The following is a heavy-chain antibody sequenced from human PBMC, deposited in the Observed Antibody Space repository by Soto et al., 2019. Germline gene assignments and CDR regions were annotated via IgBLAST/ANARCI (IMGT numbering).Heavy chain of an antibody. J-gene: IGHJ5*02. CDR1: GGTFSSYA. CDR2: IIPIFGTA. V-gene: IGHV1-69*12. D-gene: IGHD3-10*01. Sequence: QVQLVQSGAEEKKPGSSVKVSCKASGGTFSSYAISWVRQAPGQGLEWMGGIIPIFGTANYAQKFQGRVTITADESTSTAYMELSSLRSEDTAVYYCARGGTMVRGQAVDWFDPWGQGTLVTVSS. CDR3: ARGGTMVRGQAVDWFDP.